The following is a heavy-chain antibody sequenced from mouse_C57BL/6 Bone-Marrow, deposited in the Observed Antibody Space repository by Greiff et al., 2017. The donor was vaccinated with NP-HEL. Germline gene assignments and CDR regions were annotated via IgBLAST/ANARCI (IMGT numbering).Heavy chain of an antibody. CDR2: ISGGGGNT. CDR3: ARQESYDGYSLHSWFAY. V-gene: IGHV5-9*01. CDR1: GFTFSSYT. D-gene: IGHD2-3*01. J-gene: IGHJ3*01. Sequence: EVQLVESGGGLVKPGGSLKLSCAASGFTFSSYTMSWVRQTPEKRLEWVATISGGGGNTYYPDSVKGRFTISRANAKNTLYLQMSSLRSEDTALYYCARQESYDGYSLHSWFAYWGQGTLVTVSA.